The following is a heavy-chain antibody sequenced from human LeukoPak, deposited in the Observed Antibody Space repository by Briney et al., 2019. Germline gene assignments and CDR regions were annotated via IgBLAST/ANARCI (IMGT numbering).Heavy chain of an antibody. D-gene: IGHD4-17*01. CDR2: IYYSGST. Sequence: SETLSLTCTVSGGSISSSSYYWGWIRQPPGKGLEWIGSIYYSGSTYYNPSLKSRVTISVDTSKNQFSLKLSSVTAADTAVYYCAGRDYGLDAFDIWGQGTMVTVSS. V-gene: IGHV4-39*01. CDR1: GGSISSSSYY. CDR3: AGRDYGLDAFDI. J-gene: IGHJ3*02.